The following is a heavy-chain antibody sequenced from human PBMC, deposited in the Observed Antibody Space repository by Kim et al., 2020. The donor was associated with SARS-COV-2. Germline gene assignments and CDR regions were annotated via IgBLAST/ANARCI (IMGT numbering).Heavy chain of an antibody. V-gene: IGHV1-18*01. D-gene: IGHD3-10*01. Sequence: ASVKVSCKASGYTFTSYGISWVRQAPGQGLEWMGWISAYNGNTNYAQKLQGRVTMTTDTSTSTAYMELRSLRSDDTAVYYCARGVRNYYGSGDRDWYFDLWGRGTLVTVSS. J-gene: IGHJ2*01. CDR3: ARGVRNYYGSGDRDWYFDL. CDR1: GYTFTSYG. CDR2: ISAYNGNT.